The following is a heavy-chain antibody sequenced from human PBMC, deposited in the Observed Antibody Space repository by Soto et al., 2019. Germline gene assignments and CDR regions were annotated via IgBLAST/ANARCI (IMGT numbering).Heavy chain of an antibody. Sequence: QVQLVESGGGVVQPGRSLRLSCAAYGFTFISYGMHWVRQAPGKGLEWLAVMSYDGRDKYYADSVRGRFTISRDNSKNTVYLQLNSLRVEDTAVYYCAKARSGSWHEGYYFDNWGQGTLVTVSS. CDR3: AKARSGSWHEGYYFDN. V-gene: IGHV3-30*18. CDR2: MSYDGRDK. CDR1: GFTFISYG. D-gene: IGHD2-15*01. J-gene: IGHJ4*02.